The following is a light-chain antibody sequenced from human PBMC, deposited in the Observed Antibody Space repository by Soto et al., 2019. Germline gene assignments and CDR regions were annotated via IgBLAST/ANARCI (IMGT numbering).Light chain of an antibody. CDR2: SAS. V-gene: IGKV3-20*01. CDR3: QQYRRSPRT. J-gene: IGKJ1*01. CDR1: QSISSTF. Sequence: EIVLTQSPGTLSLSPGERATLSCRASQSISSTFLAWYRHKPGQAPRLLIHSASSRDTGIPDRFSGSGSGTDFTLSISRLEPEDFAVYYCQQYRRSPRTFGQGTKVEMK.